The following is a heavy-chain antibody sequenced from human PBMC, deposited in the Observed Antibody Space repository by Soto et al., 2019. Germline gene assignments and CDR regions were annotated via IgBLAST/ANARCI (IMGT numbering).Heavy chain of an antibody. D-gene: IGHD4-17*01. Sequence: EVQLLESGGGLVQPGGSLRLSCPASGFTFSTYAMSWVRQAPGKGLEWVSLISGTGGNTYYADSVKGRFTISRDNSRNTLYLQMNSLRAEDTAVYYCARTYGDYSGAFDIWGQGTMVTVSS. V-gene: IGHV3-23*01. CDR3: ARTYGDYSGAFDI. CDR1: GFTFSTYA. J-gene: IGHJ3*02. CDR2: ISGTGGNT.